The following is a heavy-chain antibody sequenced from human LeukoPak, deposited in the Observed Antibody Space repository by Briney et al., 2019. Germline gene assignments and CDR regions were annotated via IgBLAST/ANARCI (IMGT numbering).Heavy chain of an antibody. CDR1: GGSFSGYY. CDR2: INHSGST. CDR3: ARGRRSYFGVVNSEHYYYYGMDV. V-gene: IGHV4-34*01. D-gene: IGHD3-3*01. J-gene: IGHJ6*02. Sequence: PSETLSLTCAVYGGSFSGYYWNWIRQPPGKGLEWIGEINHSGSTNYNPSLKSRVTISVDTSKNQFSLKLSSVTAADTAVYYCARGRRSYFGVVNSEHYYYYGMDVWGQGTTVTVSS.